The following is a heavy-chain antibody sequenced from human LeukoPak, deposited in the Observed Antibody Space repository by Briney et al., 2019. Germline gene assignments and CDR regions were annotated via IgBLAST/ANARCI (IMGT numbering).Heavy chain of an antibody. CDR1: GGSFSGYY. CDR3: AHWSDEVAFDY. D-gene: IGHD5-12*01. J-gene: IGHJ4*02. Sequence: PSETLSLTCAVYGGSFSGYYWSWIRQPPGKGLEWIGEINHSGSTNYNPSLKSRVAISVDTSKNRFSLKLSSVTAADTAVYYCAHWSDEVAFDYWGQGTLVTVSS. V-gene: IGHV4-34*01. CDR2: INHSGST.